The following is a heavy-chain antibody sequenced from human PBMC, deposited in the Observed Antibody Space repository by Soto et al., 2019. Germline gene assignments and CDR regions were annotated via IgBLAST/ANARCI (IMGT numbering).Heavy chain of an antibody. D-gene: IGHD1-20*01. CDR2: TYYRSKWYN. CDR1: GDSVFINSAA. J-gene: IGHJ5*02. CDR3: AREEGGSYNWNGHNGFDL. V-gene: IGHV6-1*01. Sequence: SQTLSLTCAISGDSVFINSAAWNWLRQSPSRGLEWLGRTYYRSKWYNDYAVSVKSRITINPDKSKNHFSLQLNSVTPEDTAVYYCAREEGGSYNWNGHNGFDLWGQGTRVTVSS.